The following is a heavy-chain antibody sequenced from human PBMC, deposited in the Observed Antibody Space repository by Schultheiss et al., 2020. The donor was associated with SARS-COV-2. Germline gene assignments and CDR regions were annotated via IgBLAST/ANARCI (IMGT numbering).Heavy chain of an antibody. CDR1: GFTFDDYA. V-gene: IGHV3-43D*04. D-gene: IGHD6-13*01. Sequence: GGSLRLSCAASGFTFDDYAMHWVRQAPGKGLEWVSLISWDGGSTYYADSVKGRFTISRDNSKNSLYLQMNSLRAEDTAVYYCAKDRWAAAQTYDYWGQGTLVTVSS. CDR3: AKDRWAAAQTYDY. CDR2: ISWDGGST. J-gene: IGHJ4*02.